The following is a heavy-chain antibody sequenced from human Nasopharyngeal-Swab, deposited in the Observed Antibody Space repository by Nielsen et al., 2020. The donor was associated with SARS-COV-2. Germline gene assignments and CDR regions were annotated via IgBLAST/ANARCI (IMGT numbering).Heavy chain of an antibody. J-gene: IGHJ1*01. CDR1: GYTFTSYA. CDR3: ARDCGSSLEYFQH. V-gene: IGHV1-3*01. Sequence: ASVKVSCKASGYTFTSYAMNWVRQAPGQRLEWMGWINAGNGNTKYSQKFQGRVTITRDTSASTAYMELSSLRSEDTAVYYCARDCGSSLEYFQHWGQGTLVTVSS. CDR2: INAGNGNT. D-gene: IGHD1-26*01.